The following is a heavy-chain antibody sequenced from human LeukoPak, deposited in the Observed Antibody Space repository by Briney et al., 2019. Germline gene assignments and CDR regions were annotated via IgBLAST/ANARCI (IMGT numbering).Heavy chain of an antibody. J-gene: IGHJ4*02. V-gene: IGHV3-30*02. Sequence: GGSLRLSCAASGFTFSSYGMHWVRQAPGKGLEWVAFIRYDGSNKYYADSVEGRFTISRDNSKNTLYLQMNSLRAEDTAVYYCAKAECSSTSCYVDYWGQGTLVTVSS. D-gene: IGHD2-2*01. CDR3: AKAECSSTSCYVDY. CDR2: IRYDGSNK. CDR1: GFTFSSYG.